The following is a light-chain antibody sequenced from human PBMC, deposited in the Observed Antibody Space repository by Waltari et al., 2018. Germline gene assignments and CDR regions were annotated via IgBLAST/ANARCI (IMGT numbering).Light chain of an antibody. V-gene: IGKV3-11*01. Sequence: EIVLTQSPATLSLSPGERATLSCRASQSVSSYLAWYHQKPGQAPRLLIYDASNRATGIPARFSGSVSGADFTLTFSSLEPEDFAVYYCQQRSNWPRVTFGGGTKVEIK. J-gene: IGKJ4*01. CDR1: QSVSSY. CDR3: QQRSNWPRVT. CDR2: DAS.